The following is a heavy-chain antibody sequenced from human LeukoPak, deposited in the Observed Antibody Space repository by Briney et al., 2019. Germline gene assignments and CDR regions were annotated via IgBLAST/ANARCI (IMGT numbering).Heavy chain of an antibody. V-gene: IGHV4-4*07. D-gene: IGHD6-19*01. J-gene: IGHJ4*02. CDR1: GGSISSYY. CDR2: IYTSGST. Sequence: PSEPLSLTCAFSGGSISSYYWSWIRQPAGKGVEWIGRIYTSGSTNYNPSLKSRVTISVDKSKNQFSLKLSSVTAADTAVHYCARSYSSGWYYFDYWGQGTLVTVSS. CDR3: ARSYSSGWYYFDY.